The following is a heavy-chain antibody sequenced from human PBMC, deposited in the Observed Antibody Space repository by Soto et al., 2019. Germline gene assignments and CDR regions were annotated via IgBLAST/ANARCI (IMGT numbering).Heavy chain of an antibody. V-gene: IGHV3-23*01. CDR2: ISGSGGST. D-gene: IGHD6-13*01. CDR3: AKDADWEQQPGDWFDP. CDR1: GFTFSSYA. Sequence: EVQLLESGGDLVQPGGSLRLSCAASGFTFSSYAMSWVRQAPGKGLEWVSAISGSGGSTYYADSVKGRFTISRDNSKNTLYLQMNSLRAEDTAVYYCAKDADWEQQPGDWFDPWGQGTLVTVSS. J-gene: IGHJ5*02.